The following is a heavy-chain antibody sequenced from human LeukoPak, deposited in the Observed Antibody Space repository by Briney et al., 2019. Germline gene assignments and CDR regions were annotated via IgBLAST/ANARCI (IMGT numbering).Heavy chain of an antibody. D-gene: IGHD5-24*01. Sequence: ASVKVSCKASGYTFTSYDINWVRQATGQGLEWMGWMNPNSGNTGFAQKFQDRVSMTRDTSINTAYMEPTSPRSGDTAVYYCARATPGGLHGYSFDYWGQGTVVTVYS. CDR2: MNPNSGNT. CDR3: ARATPGGLHGYSFDY. J-gene: IGHJ4*02. V-gene: IGHV1-8*01. CDR1: GYTFTSYD.